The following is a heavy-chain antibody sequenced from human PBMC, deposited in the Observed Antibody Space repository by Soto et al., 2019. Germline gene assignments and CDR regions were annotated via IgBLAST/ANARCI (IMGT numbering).Heavy chain of an antibody. Sequence: KPSETLSLTCTVSGGSISSGGYYWSWIRQHPGKGLEWIGYIYYSGSTYYNPSLKSRVTISVDTSKNQFSLKLSSVTAADTAVYYCASRPRDGYSRYFDYWGQGTLVTVSS. V-gene: IGHV4-31*02. J-gene: IGHJ4*02. CDR3: ASRPRDGYSRYFDY. CDR1: GGSISSGGYY. CDR2: IYYSGST. D-gene: IGHD5-18*01.